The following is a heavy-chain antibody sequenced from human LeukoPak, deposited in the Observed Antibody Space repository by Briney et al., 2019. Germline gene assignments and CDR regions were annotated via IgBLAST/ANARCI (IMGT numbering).Heavy chain of an antibody. CDR3: AGAAYDYVWGSYRHDY. CDR1: GFTFSSYA. D-gene: IGHD3-16*02. V-gene: IGHV3-21*01. Sequence: GGSLRLSCAASGFTFSSYAMSWVRQAPGKGLEWVSSISSSSSYIYYADSVKGRFTISRDNAKNSLYLQMNSLRAEDTAVYYCAGAAYDYVWGSYRHDYWGQGTLVTVSS. CDR2: ISSSSSYI. J-gene: IGHJ4*02.